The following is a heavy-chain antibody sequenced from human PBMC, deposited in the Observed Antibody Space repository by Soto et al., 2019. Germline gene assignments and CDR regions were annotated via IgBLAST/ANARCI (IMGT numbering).Heavy chain of an antibody. J-gene: IGHJ4*02. CDR1: GFTFSSYG. CDR2: ISYDGSNK. V-gene: IGHV3-30*18. D-gene: IGHD2-15*01. Sequence: GGSLRLSCAASGFTFSSYGMHWVRQAPGKGLEWVAVISYDGSNKYYADSVKGRFTISRDNSKNTLYLQMNSLRAEDTAVYYCAKEDIVVVVAASILVDWGQGTLVTVSS. CDR3: AKEDIVVVVAASILVD.